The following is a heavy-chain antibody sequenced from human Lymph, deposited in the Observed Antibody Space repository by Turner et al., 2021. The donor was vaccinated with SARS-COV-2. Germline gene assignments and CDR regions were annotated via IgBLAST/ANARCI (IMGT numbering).Heavy chain of an antibody. J-gene: IGHJ6*02. Sequence: QVLLVESGGGVVQRGRSMRLSCAASGITFSRYGMHWVRQAPGKGLEWVAVIWYDGSNKYYADSVKGRFTISRDNSKNTLYLQMNSLRAEDTAVYYCARVKGYNGYDLRYYYGMDVWGQGTTVTVSS. CDR2: IWYDGSNK. CDR3: ARVKGYNGYDLRYYYGMDV. CDR1: GITFSRYG. V-gene: IGHV3-33*01. D-gene: IGHD5-12*01.